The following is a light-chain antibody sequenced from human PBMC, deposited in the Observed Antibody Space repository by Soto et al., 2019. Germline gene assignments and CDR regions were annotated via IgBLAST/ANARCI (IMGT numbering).Light chain of an antibody. V-gene: IGKV3-15*01. CDR3: QQYNNWPPWT. CDR1: QSVSSN. Sequence: EIVMTQSPATVSVSPGERATLSCRASQSVSSNLAWYQQKPGQAPRLHIYGASTRATGIPARFSGSGSGTEFTLTISSLQSEDFVVYYCQQYNNWPPWTFGQGTKVDIK. J-gene: IGKJ1*01. CDR2: GAS.